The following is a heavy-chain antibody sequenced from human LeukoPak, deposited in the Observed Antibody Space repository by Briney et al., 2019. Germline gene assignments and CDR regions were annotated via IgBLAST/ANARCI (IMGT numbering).Heavy chain of an antibody. CDR3: GYDSSGLLNY. D-gene: IGHD3-22*01. Sequence: SVKVSCKASGGSFSSYAISWVRQAPGQGLEWMGGIIPIFGTANYAQKFQGRVTITADESTSTAYMELSSLRSEDTAVYYCGYDSSGLLNYWGQGTLVTVSS. CDR2: IIPIFGTA. J-gene: IGHJ4*02. CDR1: GGSFSSYA. V-gene: IGHV1-69*01.